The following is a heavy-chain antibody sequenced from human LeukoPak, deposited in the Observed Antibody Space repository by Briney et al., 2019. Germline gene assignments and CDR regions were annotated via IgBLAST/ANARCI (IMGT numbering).Heavy chain of an antibody. J-gene: IGHJ6*02. CDR3: ARSITMVRGVTRAYYYYGMDV. D-gene: IGHD3-10*01. V-gene: IGHV3-33*01. CDR1: GFTFSGYG. CDR2: IWYDGSNK. Sequence: PGRSLRLSCAASGFTFSGYGMHWVRQAPGKGLEWVAVIWYDGSNKYYADSVKGRFTISRDNSENTLYLQMNSLRAEDTAVYYCARSITMVRGVTRAYYYYGMDVWGQGTTVTVSS.